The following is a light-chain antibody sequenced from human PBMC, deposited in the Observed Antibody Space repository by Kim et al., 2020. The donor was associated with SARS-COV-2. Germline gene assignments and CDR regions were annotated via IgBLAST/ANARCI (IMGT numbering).Light chain of an antibody. Sequence: NFMLTQPHSVSDSPGKTVTISCTRSSGSIASKYVQWYQQRPGSVPTTVIYENNQRPSGVPDRFSGSIDTSSNSASLTISGLKTEDEADYYCQSYDVSTEVFGGGTQLTVL. J-gene: IGLJ3*02. CDR3: QSYDVSTEV. CDR2: ENN. V-gene: IGLV6-57*04. CDR1: SGSIASKY.